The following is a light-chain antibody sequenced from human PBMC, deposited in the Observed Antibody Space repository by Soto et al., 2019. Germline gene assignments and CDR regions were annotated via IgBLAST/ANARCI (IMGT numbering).Light chain of an antibody. V-gene: IGKV3-20*01. CDR2: GAS. J-gene: IGKJ1*01. Sequence: EIVLAQSPPTMSFSSLDSSTLPGRATRSVSSYLAWYQQKPGQAPRLLIYGASNRATGIPDRFSGSGSGTDFTLTISRLEPEDFAVYYCKQYGSSGTFGQGTTVDIK. CDR3: KQYGSSGT. CDR1: RSVSSY.